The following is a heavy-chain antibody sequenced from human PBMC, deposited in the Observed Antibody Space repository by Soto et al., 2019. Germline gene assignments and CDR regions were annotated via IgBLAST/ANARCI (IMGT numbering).Heavy chain of an antibody. CDR2: IYYSGST. J-gene: IGHJ4*02. Sequence: SETLSLTCTVSGGSISSGDYYRSWISQHPGKGLEWIGYIYYSGSTYYNPSLKSRVTISVDTSKNQFSLKLSSVTAADTAVYYCARDSWDYDSSGYYFDYWGQGTLVTVSS. CDR1: GGSISSGDYY. D-gene: IGHD3-22*01. CDR3: ARDSWDYDSSGYYFDY. V-gene: IGHV4-30-4*01.